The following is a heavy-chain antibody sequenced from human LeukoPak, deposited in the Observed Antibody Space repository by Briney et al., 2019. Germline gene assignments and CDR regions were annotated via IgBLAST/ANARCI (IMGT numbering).Heavy chain of an antibody. CDR3: ARRPGGDILTGYRYYYYYYMDV. Sequence: SETLSLTCTVSGGSISSSSHYWGWIRQPPGKGLEWIGSIYYSGSTYYNPSLKSRVTISVDTSKNQFSLKLSSVTAADTAVYYCARRPGGDILTGYRYYYYYYMDVWGKGTTVTISS. CDR2: IYYSGST. CDR1: GGSISSSSHY. J-gene: IGHJ6*03. D-gene: IGHD3-9*01. V-gene: IGHV4-39*01.